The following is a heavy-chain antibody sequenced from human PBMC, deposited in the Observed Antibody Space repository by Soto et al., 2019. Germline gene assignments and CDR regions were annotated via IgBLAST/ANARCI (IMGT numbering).Heavy chain of an antibody. J-gene: IGHJ5*01. CDR1: GFSLSTHGVG. CDR3: AHAMLYCTGGSCSTWFDS. V-gene: IGHV2-5*02. Sequence: QITLKESGPTLVKPTQTLTLTCTFSGFSLSTHGVGVGWVRQPAGKALEWLALIYWDDDKRYSASLNSRLTITKDPSKHQVVLTMTHMDPVDTATYYCAHAMLYCTGGSCSTWFDSWGQGTLVTVSS. CDR2: IYWDDDK. D-gene: IGHD2-15*01.